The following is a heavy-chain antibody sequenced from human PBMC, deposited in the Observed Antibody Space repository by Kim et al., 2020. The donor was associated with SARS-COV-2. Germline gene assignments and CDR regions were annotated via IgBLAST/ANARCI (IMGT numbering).Heavy chain of an antibody. V-gene: IGHV3-7*03. J-gene: IGHJ3*02. Sequence: GGSLRLSCAASGFTFSSYWMSWVRQAPGKGLEWVANIKQDGSEKYYVDSVKGRFTISRDNAKNSLYLQMNSLRAEDTAVYYCARDLKYYYDSSGYYYQGDAFDIWGQGTMVTVSS. CDR2: IKQDGSEK. CDR1: GFTFSSYW. CDR3: ARDLKYYYDSSGYYYQGDAFDI. D-gene: IGHD3-22*01.